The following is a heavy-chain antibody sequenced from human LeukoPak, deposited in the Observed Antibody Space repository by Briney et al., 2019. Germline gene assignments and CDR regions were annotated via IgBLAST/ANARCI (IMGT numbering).Heavy chain of an antibody. Sequence: SETLSLTCDVSGFSISLGYYWVWIRQPAGQGLEWIGSIHPSGTTFYNSSLNSRITMTIDAPKNQFSLRLSLVTAVDTAVYFCATERERRIADWGQGTLVTVSS. CDR1: GFSISLGYY. CDR2: IHPSGTT. J-gene: IGHJ4*02. V-gene: IGHV4-38-2*02. D-gene: IGHD1-1*01. CDR3: ATERERRIAD.